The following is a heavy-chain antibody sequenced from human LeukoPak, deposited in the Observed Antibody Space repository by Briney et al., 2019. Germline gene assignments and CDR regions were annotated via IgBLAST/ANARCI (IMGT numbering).Heavy chain of an antibody. J-gene: IGHJ6*03. V-gene: IGHV4-34*01. D-gene: IGHD3-10*01. Sequence: SETLSLTCAVYGGSFSGYFWSWIRQPPGKGLEWIGEINHSGSTNYNPSLKSRVTISVDTSKIQFSLKLSSVTAADTAVYYCARVYRPPSYYYGKKVGVHYYYYMDVWGKGTTVTVSS. CDR3: ARVYRPPSYYYGKKVGVHYYYYMDV. CDR1: GGSFSGYF. CDR2: INHSGST.